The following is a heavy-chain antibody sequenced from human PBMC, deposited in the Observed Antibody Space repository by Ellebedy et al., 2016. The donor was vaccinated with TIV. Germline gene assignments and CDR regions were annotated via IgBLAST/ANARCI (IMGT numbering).Heavy chain of an antibody. CDR2: IYHSGST. CDR1: GGSVSSGSYY. CDR3: ARVVLNWFDP. J-gene: IGHJ5*02. V-gene: IGHV4-30-2*01. Sequence: MPSETLSLTCTVSGGSVSSGSYYWSWIRQPPGKGLEWIGYIYHSGSTYYNPSLKSRVTISVDRSKNQFSLKLSSVTAADTAVYYCARVVLNWFDPWGQGTLVTVSS.